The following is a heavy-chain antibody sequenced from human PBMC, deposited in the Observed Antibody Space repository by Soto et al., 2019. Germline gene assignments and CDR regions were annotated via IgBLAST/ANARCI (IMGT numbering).Heavy chain of an antibody. J-gene: IGHJ3*02. D-gene: IGHD1-26*01. CDR2: IYYSGST. CDR1: GGSICSGGYY. CDR3: ARDNSGSYGDDAFDI. Sequence: SETLSLTCTVSGGSICSGGYYWSWIRQHPGKGLEWIGYIYYSGSTYYNPSLKSRVTISVDTSKNRFSLKLSSVTAADTAVYYCARDNSGSYGDDAFDIWGQGTMVTVAS. V-gene: IGHV4-31*03.